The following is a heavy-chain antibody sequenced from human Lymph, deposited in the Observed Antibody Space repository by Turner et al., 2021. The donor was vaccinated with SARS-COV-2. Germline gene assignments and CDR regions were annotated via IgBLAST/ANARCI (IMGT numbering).Heavy chain of an antibody. CDR3: ARYGSGGYFYYGLDV. D-gene: IGHD3-10*01. CDR2: ISYDGSNK. Sequence: QVQLVVSGGGVVQPGRSLRLSCAASGFTFSTYAIHWVRQAAGKGLEWVAVISYDGSNKYYADSVKGRFTISRDNSKNTLYLQMNSLRAEDTAVYYCARYGSGGYFYYGLDVWGQGTTVTVSS. J-gene: IGHJ6*02. V-gene: IGHV3-30*04. CDR1: GFTFSTYA.